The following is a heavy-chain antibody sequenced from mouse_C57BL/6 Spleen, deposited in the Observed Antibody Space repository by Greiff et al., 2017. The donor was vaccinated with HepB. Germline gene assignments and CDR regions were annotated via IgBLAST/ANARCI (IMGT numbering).Heavy chain of an antibody. V-gene: IGHV1-69*01. Sequence: QVQLQQPGAELVMPGASVKLSCKASGYTFTSYWMHWVKQRPGQGLEWIGEIDPSDSYTNYNQKFKGKSTLTVDKSSSTAYMQLSSLTSEDSAVYYCERRGSSYAMDYWGQGTSVTVSS. J-gene: IGHJ4*01. CDR1: GYTFTSYW. CDR3: ERRGSSYAMDY. D-gene: IGHD1-1*01. CDR2: IDPSDSYT.